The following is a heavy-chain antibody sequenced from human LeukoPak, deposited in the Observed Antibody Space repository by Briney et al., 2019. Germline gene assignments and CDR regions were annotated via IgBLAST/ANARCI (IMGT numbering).Heavy chain of an antibody. CDR2: IIPIFGTA. CDR3: ARAYSSSGTGLAFDI. J-gene: IGHJ3*02. D-gene: IGHD6-13*01. CDR1: GGTFSSYA. V-gene: IGHV1-69*06. Sequence: GASVKVSCKASGGTFSSYAISWVRQAPGQGLEWMGGIIPIFGTANYAQKFQGRVTITADKSTSTAYMELSSLRSEDTAVYYCARAYSSSGTGLAFDIWGQGTMVTVSS.